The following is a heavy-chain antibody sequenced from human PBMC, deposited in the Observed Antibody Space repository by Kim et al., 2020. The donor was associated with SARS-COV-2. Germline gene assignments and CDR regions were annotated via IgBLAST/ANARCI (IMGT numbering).Heavy chain of an antibody. J-gene: IGHJ4*02. D-gene: IGHD3-9*01. Sequence: GGSLRLSCAASGFTFSSYSMNWVRQAPGKGLEWVSYISSSSSTIYYADSVKGRFTISRDNAKNSLYLQMNSLRDEDTAVYHCARFMSHYDILTGLSYRNSHFDYWGQGTLVTVSS. CDR2: ISSSSSTI. V-gene: IGHV3-48*02. CDR3: ARFMSHYDILTGLSYRNSHFDY. CDR1: GFTFSSYS.